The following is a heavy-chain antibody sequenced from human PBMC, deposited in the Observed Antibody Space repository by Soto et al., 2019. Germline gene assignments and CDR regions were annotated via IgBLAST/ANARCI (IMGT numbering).Heavy chain of an antibody. CDR1: GYIFNGYG. CDR3: ARGESGYHTGGGFAGAMDV. V-gene: IGHV1-18*04. D-gene: IGHD3-3*01. CDR2: ISPYNGHT. J-gene: IGHJ6*02. Sequence: QIQLVQSGGEVKKPGASVNLSCKASGYIFNGYGISWVRQAPGQGLEWMGWISPYNGHTEYSQSLQGRLTVTADTSTTTAYMELGSLRSEATAVYYCARGESGYHTGGGFAGAMDVWGQGTTVTVSS.